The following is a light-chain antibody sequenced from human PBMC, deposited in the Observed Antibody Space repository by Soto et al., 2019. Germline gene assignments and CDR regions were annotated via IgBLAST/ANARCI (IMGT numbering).Light chain of an antibody. J-gene: IGKJ1*01. V-gene: IGKV3-20*01. CDR3: QQYGSSPNT. Sequence: VLTQSPGTLSLSPGERATLSCRASQSVSSFLAWYQKKPGQAPRLLIYGASSRATGIPDRFSGSGSGTDFTLTISRLEPEDFAVYYCQQYGSSPNTFGQGTKVDIK. CDR2: GAS. CDR1: QSVSSF.